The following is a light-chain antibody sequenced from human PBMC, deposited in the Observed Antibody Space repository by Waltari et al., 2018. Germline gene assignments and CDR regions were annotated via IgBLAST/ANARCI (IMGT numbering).Light chain of an antibody. V-gene: IGLV2-14*01. CDR1: NSDVGGYIY. CDR2: EGS. Sequence: QSALTQPASVSGSPGQSITFSCTGTNSDVGGYIYVSWYQQHPGKAPTLLIYEGSQRPSGVSDRFSGSKSGNTASLTISGLQAEDEADYYCSSYTSTSTYVFGSGTKVTVL. CDR3: SSYTSTSTYV. J-gene: IGLJ1*01.